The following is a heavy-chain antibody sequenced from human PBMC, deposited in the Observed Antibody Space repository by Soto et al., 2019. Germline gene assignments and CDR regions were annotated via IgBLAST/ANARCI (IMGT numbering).Heavy chain of an antibody. Sequence: LRLSCAASGFTFSTYWMSWVRQAPGKGLEWVANIKEDGSEKYYVDSVEGRFTISRDNAKNSLYLQMTSLRAEDTALYYCARGWGYFDSSGFPYLYAMDVWGQGTTVTVSS. D-gene: IGHD3-22*01. J-gene: IGHJ6*02. V-gene: IGHV3-7*01. CDR2: IKEDGSEK. CDR1: GFTFSTYW. CDR3: ARGWGYFDSSGFPYLYAMDV.